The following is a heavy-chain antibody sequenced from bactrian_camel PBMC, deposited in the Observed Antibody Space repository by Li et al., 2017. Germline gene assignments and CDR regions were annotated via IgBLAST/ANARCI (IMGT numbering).Heavy chain of an antibody. CDR3: KAECQWNIEKVYNF. D-gene: IGHD2*01. J-gene: IGHJ4*01. CDR2: INSGGGST. Sequence: SGGELVQPGGSLRLSCAASGFIFSSYWMYWVRQAPGKGLEWVSAINSGGGSTSYADSVKGRFTISDNAKDTLFLQMNSLKIEDTAVYYCKAECQWNIEKVYNFWGRGTQVTVS. V-gene: IGHV3S25*01. CDR1: GFIFSSYW.